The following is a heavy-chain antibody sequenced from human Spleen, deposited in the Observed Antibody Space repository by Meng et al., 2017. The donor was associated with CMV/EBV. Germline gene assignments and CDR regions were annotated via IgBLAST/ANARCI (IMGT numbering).Heavy chain of an antibody. CDR2: ISYDGSED. CDR3: ARSSGVGATGNFAFDI. CDR1: FIFSNFH. J-gene: IGHJ3*02. Sequence: FIFSNFHVHWVRQAPGKGLEWVAFISYDGSEDYYADSVKGRFTISRDNSKNTLYLQMNSLRADDTALYYCARSSGVGATGNFAFDIWGQGTMVTVSS. V-gene: IGHV3-30*04. D-gene: IGHD2-21*02.